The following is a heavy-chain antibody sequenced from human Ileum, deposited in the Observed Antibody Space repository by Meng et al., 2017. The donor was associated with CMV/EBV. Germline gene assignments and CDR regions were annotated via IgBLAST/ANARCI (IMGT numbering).Heavy chain of an antibody. V-gene: IGHV1-69*12. D-gene: IGHD1-14*01. Sequence: QVQLVQSGAEVKKPGSSVKVSCEGSGGTFSSNAISWVRHAPGQGLEWMGVISPIFRTSNYAQKFQGRLTITADESTSTAYMELSSLTSGDTAVYYCATSGRGPKYYFDYWGQGTLVTASS. CDR2: ISPIFRTS. CDR3: ATSGRGPKYYFDY. J-gene: IGHJ4*02. CDR1: GGTFSSNA.